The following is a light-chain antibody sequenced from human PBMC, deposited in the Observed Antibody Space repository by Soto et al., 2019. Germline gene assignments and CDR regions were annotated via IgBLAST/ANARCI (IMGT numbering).Light chain of an antibody. Sequence: QSALTQPPSASGSPGQSVTISCTGTSSDVGDYNYVSWYQQHPGKAPKLMIYEVSKRPSGVPDRFSGSKSGNTASLTVSGLQAEDEADYYCTSYAGSNNFFYVFGTGTKLTVL. CDR2: EVS. V-gene: IGLV2-8*01. J-gene: IGLJ1*01. CDR3: TSYAGSNNFFYV. CDR1: SSDVGDYNY.